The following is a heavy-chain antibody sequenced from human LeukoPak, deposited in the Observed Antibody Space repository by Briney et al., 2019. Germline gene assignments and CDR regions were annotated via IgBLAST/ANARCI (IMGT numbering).Heavy chain of an antibody. J-gene: IGHJ4*02. D-gene: IGHD3-3*01. Sequence: QAAGSLRLSCAASGFTFDDYTMHWVRQAPGKGLGWVCLISWDGGSTYYADSVKGRFTISRDNSKNSLYLQMNSLRTEDTALYYCAKGPYDFSSGYPPPAYYFDYCGQGTLVTVSS. V-gene: IGHV3-43*01. CDR1: GFTFDDYT. CDR2: ISWDGGST. CDR3: AKGPYDFSSGYPPPAYYFDY.